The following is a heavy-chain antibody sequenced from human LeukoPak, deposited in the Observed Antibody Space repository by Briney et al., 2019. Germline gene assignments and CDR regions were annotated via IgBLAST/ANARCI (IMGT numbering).Heavy chain of an antibody. D-gene: IGHD1-14*01. CDR3: ARQPSRYAGGFDP. CDR1: GYSFTSYW. J-gene: IGHJ5*02. V-gene: IGHV5-51*01. CDR2: IYPGDSDT. Sequence: HGESLKISCKGSGYSFTSYWIGWVRQMPGKGLEWMGIIYPGDSDTRYSPSFQGQVTISADKSISTAYLQWSSLKASDTAIYYCARQPSRYAGGFDPWGQGTLVTVSS.